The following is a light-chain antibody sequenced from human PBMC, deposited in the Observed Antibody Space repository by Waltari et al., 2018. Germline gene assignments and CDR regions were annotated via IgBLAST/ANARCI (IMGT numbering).Light chain of an antibody. CDR1: DSDVGGHRY. J-gene: IGLJ2*01. CDR2: EFN. Sequence: QSALTQPPSASGSPGQYVTISCTESDSDVGGHRYVSWYQQHPGKVPKLIIYEFNKRPSGVPDRFSASMSGNTASLTISGLQAGYEAGYYCCSYGGTNTVFGGGTRLTVL. V-gene: IGLV2-8*01. CDR3: CSYGGTNTV.